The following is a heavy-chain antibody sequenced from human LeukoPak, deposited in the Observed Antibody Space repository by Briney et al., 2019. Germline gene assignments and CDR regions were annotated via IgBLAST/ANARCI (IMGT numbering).Heavy chain of an antibody. J-gene: IGHJ6*03. Sequence: ASVKVSCKASGGTFSSYAISWVRQAPGQGLEWMGGIIPIFGTANYAQKFQGRVTITTDESTSTAYMELSSLRPEDTAVYYCASHPYYSNYVLSDYYYYMDVWGKGTTVTVSS. D-gene: IGHD4-11*01. CDR2: IIPIFGTA. V-gene: IGHV1-69*05. CDR3: ASHPYYSNYVLSDYYYYMDV. CDR1: GGTFSSYA.